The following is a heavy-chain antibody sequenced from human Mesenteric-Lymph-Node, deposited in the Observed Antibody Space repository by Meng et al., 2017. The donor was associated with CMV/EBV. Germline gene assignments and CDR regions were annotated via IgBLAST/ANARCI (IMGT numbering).Heavy chain of an antibody. J-gene: IGHJ6*02. D-gene: IGHD2-8*01. CDR3: ARGDSGRMRKGGMDV. CDR1: GFTFNTYT. CDR2: ITGSGSYI. Sequence: GESLKISCAVSGFTFNTYTMNWVRQAPGKGLEWVSSITGSGSYIYYADSVKGRFTISRDNAKNSLFLQMDRLRGEDTAVYYCARGDSGRMRKGGMDVWGQGTTVTVSS. V-gene: IGHV3-21*01.